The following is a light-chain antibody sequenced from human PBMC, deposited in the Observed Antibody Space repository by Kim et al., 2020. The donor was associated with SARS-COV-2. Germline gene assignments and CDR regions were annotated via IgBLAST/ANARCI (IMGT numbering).Light chain of an antibody. CDR3: QKRTNWLDT. CDR1: QSVDNH. CDR2: DAF. V-gene: IGKV3-11*01. J-gene: IGKJ2*01. Sequence: SWSPGERATLSCRASQSVDNHLAWYQQKPGQAPRLLVYDAFNRATGIPARFSGSVSGTDFTLTISSLEPEDCAVYYCQKRTNWLDTFGQGTKLEI.